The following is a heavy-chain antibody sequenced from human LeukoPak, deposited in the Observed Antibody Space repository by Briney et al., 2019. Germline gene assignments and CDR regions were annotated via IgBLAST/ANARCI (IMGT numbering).Heavy chain of an antibody. CDR3: AKRGVVIRVILVGFHKEAYYFDS. Sequence: PGGSLRLSCAVSGLTLSNYGMSWVRQVPGKGLEWVAGISDSGGRTNYADSVKGRFTISRDNPKNTLYLQMNRLRAEDTAVYFCAKRGVVIRVILVGFHKEAYYFDSWGQGALVTVSS. J-gene: IGHJ4*02. CDR1: GLTLSNYG. CDR2: ISDSGGRT. D-gene: IGHD3-22*01. V-gene: IGHV3-23*01.